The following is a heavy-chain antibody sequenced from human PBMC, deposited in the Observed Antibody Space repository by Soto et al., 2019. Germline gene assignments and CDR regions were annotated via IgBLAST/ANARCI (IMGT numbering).Heavy chain of an antibody. D-gene: IGHD6-13*01. Sequence: QLQLQESGSGLLKPSQTLSLNCSVSGDSISSGGLSWNWLRQSPGRGLEWIGYIYYPGLTYYNPSLKRRVSMSLDTSENQVYPSLSSVTAADSAVYYCDRGRRSKTATAGTGWFDPWGPGTLVTVSS. J-gene: IGHJ5*02. CDR1: GDSISSGGLS. V-gene: IGHV4-30-2*06. CDR2: IYYPGLT. CDR3: DRGRRSKTATAGTGWFDP.